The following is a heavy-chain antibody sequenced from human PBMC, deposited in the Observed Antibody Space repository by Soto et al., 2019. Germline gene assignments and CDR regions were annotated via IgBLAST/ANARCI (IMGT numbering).Heavy chain of an antibody. V-gene: IGHV1-8*01. CDR3: AIYCSSTSCYPAYYYYGMDV. J-gene: IGHJ6*02. Sequence: GASVKVSCKASGYTFTSYDINWVRQATGQGLEWMGWMNPNSGNTGYAQKFQGRVTMTRNTSTSTAYMELSSLRSEDTAVYYCAIYCSSTSCYPAYYYYGMDVWGQGTTVTVS. CDR1: GYTFTSYD. D-gene: IGHD2-2*01. CDR2: MNPNSGNT.